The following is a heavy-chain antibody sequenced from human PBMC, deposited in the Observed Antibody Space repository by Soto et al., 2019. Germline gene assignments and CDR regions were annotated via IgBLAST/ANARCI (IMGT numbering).Heavy chain of an antibody. CDR3: NTGGYYFDY. Sequence: EVQLVESGGGFVKPGGSLRLSCAASGFTFSNAWMNWVRQAPGKGLEWVDRVKSKTDGGTTDYAAPVKGRFSISRDDSTNTVYLQMNSLKTEDTAVYYCNTGGYYFDYWGQGTLVTVSS. V-gene: IGHV3-15*07. D-gene: IGHD5-12*01. CDR2: VKSKTDGGTT. J-gene: IGHJ4*02. CDR1: GFTFSNAW.